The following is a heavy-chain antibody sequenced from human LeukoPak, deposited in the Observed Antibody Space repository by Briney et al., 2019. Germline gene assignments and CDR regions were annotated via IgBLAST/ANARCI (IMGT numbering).Heavy chain of an antibody. CDR3: ATYRQVLLPFES. J-gene: IGHJ4*02. CDR2: IFPSGGEI. D-gene: IGHD5-18*01. CDR1: GFTFSTFA. Sequence: GGSLRLSCAASGFTFSTFAMIWVRQPPGKGLEWVSSIFPSGGEIHYADSVRGRFTISRGNSKSILSLQMNSLRAEDTAIYYCATYRQVLLPFESWGQGTLVTVSS. V-gene: IGHV3-23*01.